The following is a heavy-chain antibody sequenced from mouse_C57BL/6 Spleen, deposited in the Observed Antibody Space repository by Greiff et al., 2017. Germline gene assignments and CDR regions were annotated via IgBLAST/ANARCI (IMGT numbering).Heavy chain of an antibody. CDR2: ISSGSSTI. V-gene: IGHV5-17*01. CDR3: ARIGFDGYFPFAY. J-gene: IGHJ3*01. D-gene: IGHD2-3*01. Sequence: DVMLVESGGGLVKPGGSLKLSCAASGFTFSDYGMHWVRQAPEKGLEWVAYISSGSSTIYYADTVKGRFTISRDNAKNTLFLQMTSLRSEDTAMYYCARIGFDGYFPFAYWGQGTLVTVSA. CDR1: GFTFSDYG.